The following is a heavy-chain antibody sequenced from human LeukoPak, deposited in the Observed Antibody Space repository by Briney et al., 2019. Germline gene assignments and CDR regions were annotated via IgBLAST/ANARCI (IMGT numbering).Heavy chain of an antibody. J-gene: IGHJ4*02. V-gene: IGHV1-69*04. D-gene: IGHD3-22*01. Sequence: GASVKVSCKASGGTFSSYAFSWVRQAPGQGLEWMGRINPLVDTSNYAQKFQGRVTITADKPTSTVYMELSSLRSEDTAVYYCATLETYYYDSGGFRLDYWGQGTLVTVSS. CDR2: INPLVDTS. CDR3: ATLETYYYDSGGFRLDY. CDR1: GGTFSSYA.